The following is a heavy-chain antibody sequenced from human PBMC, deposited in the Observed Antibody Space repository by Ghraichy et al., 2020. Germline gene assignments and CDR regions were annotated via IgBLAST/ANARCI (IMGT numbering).Heavy chain of an antibody. CDR1: GFTFSNYA. Sequence: SLNISCAAAGFTFSNYALSWVRQTPGKGLEWVSLIQSNFVTFYSDSVKGRFTISRDNSKETLYLQMNTLRVEDTAIYYCAKWLRSGFYVVDYWGQGTLVTVSS. CDR2: IQSNFVT. J-gene: IGHJ4*02. V-gene: IGHV3-23*03. D-gene: IGHD3-3*01. CDR3: AKWLRSGFYVVDY.